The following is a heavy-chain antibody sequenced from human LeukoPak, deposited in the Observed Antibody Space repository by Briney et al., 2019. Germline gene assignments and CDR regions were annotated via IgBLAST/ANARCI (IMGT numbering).Heavy chain of an antibody. V-gene: IGHV1-2*02. J-gene: IGHJ4*02. D-gene: IGHD3-22*01. CDR3: ARARIDSSGYYYPDY. CDR2: INPNSGGT. CDR1: GYTFTGYY. Sequence: ASMKVSCKASGYTFTGYYMHWVRQAPGQGLEWMGWINPNSGGTNYAQKFQGRVTMTRDTSISTAYMELSRLRSDDTAVYYCARARIDSSGYYYPDYWGQGTLVTVSS.